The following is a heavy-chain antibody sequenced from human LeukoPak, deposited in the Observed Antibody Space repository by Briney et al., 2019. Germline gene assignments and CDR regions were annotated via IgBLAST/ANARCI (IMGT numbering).Heavy chain of an antibody. CDR1: GFTFSSYA. CDR3: AKDRTWIQLWLSDY. V-gene: IGHV3-23*01. D-gene: IGHD5-18*01. CDR2: ISGSGGST. Sequence: GGSLRLSCAASGFTFSSYAMSWVRQAPGKGLEWVSAISGSGGSTYYADSVKGRFTISRDNSKNTLYLQMNSLRAEDAAVYYCAKDRTWIQLWLSDYWGQGTLVTVSS. J-gene: IGHJ4*02.